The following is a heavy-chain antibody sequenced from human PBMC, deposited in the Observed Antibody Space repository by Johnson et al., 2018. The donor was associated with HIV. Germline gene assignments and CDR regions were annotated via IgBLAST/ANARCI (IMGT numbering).Heavy chain of an antibody. CDR2: MSYDGSNK. CDR1: GVTFSTYA. Sequence: QVQLVESGGGGVQPGRSLRLSCVVSGVTFSTYAMHWVRQAPGKGLEWVAVMSYDGSNKYYADSVKGRFTISRDNSKNTLYLQMNSLRAEDTAVYYCARGRALRALDAFDIWGQGTMVTVSS. V-gene: IGHV3-30-3*01. J-gene: IGHJ3*02. CDR3: ARGRALRALDAFDI. D-gene: IGHD4-17*01.